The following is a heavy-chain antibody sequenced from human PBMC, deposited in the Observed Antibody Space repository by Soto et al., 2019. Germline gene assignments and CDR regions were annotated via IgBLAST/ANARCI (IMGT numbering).Heavy chain of an antibody. CDR1: GGSISSYC. Sequence: PSLPLSLPKTVAGGSISSYCWRWIRQPTGKGLEWIGYIYYSGSTNYNPSLKSRVTISVDTSKNQFSLKLSSVTAADTAVYYCARGRGYSYGSRFGYWGQGTLVTASS. CDR3: ARGRGYSYGSRFGY. J-gene: IGHJ4*02. D-gene: IGHD5-18*01. V-gene: IGHV4-59*01. CDR2: IYYSGST.